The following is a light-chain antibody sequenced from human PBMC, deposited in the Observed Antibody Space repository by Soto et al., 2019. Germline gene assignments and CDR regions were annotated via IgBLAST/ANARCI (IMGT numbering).Light chain of an antibody. CDR3: LQVNSFPRT. J-gene: IGKJ1*01. CDR1: QGIGVR. CDR2: SAS. Sequence: IQMTQSPSSLSASIGDRVTITCRASQGIGVRLAWFQQKPGKAPQYLIQSASTLASGVPSRFSGSGSGTDFILTINNLQPEDVATYYCLQVNSFPRTLGQGTKVDIK. V-gene: IGKV1-12*01.